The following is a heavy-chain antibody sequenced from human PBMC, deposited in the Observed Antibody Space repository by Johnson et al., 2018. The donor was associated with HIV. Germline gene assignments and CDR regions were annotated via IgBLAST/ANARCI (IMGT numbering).Heavy chain of an antibody. CDR3: ARGREGGPYRGGAFDI. CDR2: IKQDGSEK. J-gene: IGHJ3*02. D-gene: IGHD1-14*01. CDR1: AFTVSSNY. V-gene: IGHV3-7*01. Sequence: VQLMESGGGFIQPGGSLRLSCAASAFTVSSNYMSWVRQAPGKGLEWVANIKQDGSEKKYVDSVKGRFTISRDNSKKTRYLQMNSLRAEDTAVYYCARGREGGPYRGGAFDIWGQGTMVTVSS.